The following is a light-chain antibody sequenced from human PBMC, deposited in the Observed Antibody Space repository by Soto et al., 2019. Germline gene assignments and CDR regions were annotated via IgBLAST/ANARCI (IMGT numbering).Light chain of an antibody. CDR3: QQYGSSQFT. CDR1: QSVSSSY. Sequence: EIVLTQSPGTLSLSPGERATLSCRASQSVSSSYLAWYQQKPGQAPRLFIYASSIRATGIPDRFSGSGSGTDFTLTISRLEPEDFAVYYCQQYGSSQFTFGPGTKVNVK. J-gene: IGKJ3*01. CDR2: ASS. V-gene: IGKV3-20*01.